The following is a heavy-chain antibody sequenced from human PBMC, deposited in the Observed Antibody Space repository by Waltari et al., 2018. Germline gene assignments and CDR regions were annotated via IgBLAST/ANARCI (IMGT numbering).Heavy chain of an antibody. D-gene: IGHD3-3*01. V-gene: IGHV3-33*01. CDR1: GFGLKNSG. J-gene: IGHJ4*02. Sequence: QVQLVGSGGGVVQPGRSLRLSCAASGFGLKNSGIHWVRRSPGTGLASVAVFWYDGSNKFYAEAVKGRFTISRDNSENTVYLQMKSLRVEDTAVYYCARDFTWYYDFWSGYFWGQGTLVTVSS. CDR2: FWYDGSNK. CDR3: ARDFTWYYDFWSGYF.